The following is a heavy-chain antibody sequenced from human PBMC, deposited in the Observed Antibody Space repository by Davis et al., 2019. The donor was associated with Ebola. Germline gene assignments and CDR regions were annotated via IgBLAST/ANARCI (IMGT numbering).Heavy chain of an antibody. CDR2: INSDGSST. CDR3: ARGPAVAGH. Sequence: GESLKISCAASGFTFSSYWMHWVRQAPGKGLVWVSRINSDGSSTSYADFVKGRFTISRDNAKNTLYLQMNSLRAEDTAVYYCARGPAVAGHWGQGTLVTVSS. D-gene: IGHD6-19*01. CDR1: GFTFSSYW. J-gene: IGHJ4*02. V-gene: IGHV3-74*01.